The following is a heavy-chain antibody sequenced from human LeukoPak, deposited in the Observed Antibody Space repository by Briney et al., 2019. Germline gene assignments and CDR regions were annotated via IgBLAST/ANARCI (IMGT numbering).Heavy chain of an antibody. D-gene: IGHD6-6*01. Sequence: SETLSLTCAVYGGSFSGYYWSWIRQPPGKGLEWIGEINHSGSTNYNPSLKSRVTISVDTSKNQFSLKLSSVTAADTAVYYCARNLSPYSSSGRNDYWGQGTLVTVSS. V-gene: IGHV4-34*01. J-gene: IGHJ4*02. CDR2: INHSGST. CDR3: ARNLSPYSSSGRNDY. CDR1: GGSFSGYY.